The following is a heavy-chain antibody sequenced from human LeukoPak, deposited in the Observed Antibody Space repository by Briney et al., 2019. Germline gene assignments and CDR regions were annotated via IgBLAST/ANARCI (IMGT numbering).Heavy chain of an antibody. J-gene: IGHJ4*02. CDR2: INHSGST. CDR3: ARGRRGYTQTRFDY. V-gene: IGHV4-34*01. D-gene: IGHD5-24*01. CDR1: GGSFSGYY. Sequence: SETLSLTCAVYGGSFSGYYWSWIRQPPGKGLEWIGEINHSGSTNYNPSLKSRVTISVDTSKNQFSLKLSSVTAADTAVYYCARGRRGYTQTRFDYWGQGTLVTVSS.